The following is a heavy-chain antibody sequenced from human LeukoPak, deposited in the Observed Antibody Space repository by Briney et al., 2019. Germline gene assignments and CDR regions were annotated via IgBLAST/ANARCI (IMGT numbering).Heavy chain of an antibody. D-gene: IGHD3-3*01. Sequence: GGSLRLSCAASGFTFSSYSMNWVRQAPGKGLEWVSSISSSSSYIYYADSVKGRFTISRDNAKNSLYLQMNSLRAEDTAVYYCARDMGGVGSVDFDYWGQGTLVTVSS. J-gene: IGHJ4*02. V-gene: IGHV3-21*04. CDR2: ISSSSSYI. CDR3: ARDMGGVGSVDFDY. CDR1: GFTFSSYS.